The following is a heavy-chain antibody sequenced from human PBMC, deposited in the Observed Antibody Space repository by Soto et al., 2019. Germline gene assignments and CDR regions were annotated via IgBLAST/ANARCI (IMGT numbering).Heavy chain of an antibody. CDR1: GGSISSSSYY. CDR3: ASSPRWWLNAFDI. Sequence: PSETLSLTCTVSGGSISSSSYYWGWIRQPPGKGLEWIGSIYYSGSTYYNPSLKSRVTISVDTSKNQFYLKLSSVTAADTAVYYCASSPRWWLNAFDIWGQGTMVTAS. CDR2: IYYSGST. V-gene: IGHV4-39*01. J-gene: IGHJ3*02. D-gene: IGHD2-15*01.